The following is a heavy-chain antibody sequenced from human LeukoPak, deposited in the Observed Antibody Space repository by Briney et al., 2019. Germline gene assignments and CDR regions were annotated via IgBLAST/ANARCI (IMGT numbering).Heavy chain of an antibody. Sequence: KASETLSLTCSVSVDAIVSVDAISGHYWSWIRQPPGKGLEGIGYIYYSGTASYNPSLESRLSISEDTSKSQFSLNLSSVTAADTAVYYCARQNYRSSGSSFDYWGQGILVTVSP. CDR1: VDAIVSVDAISGHY. CDR2: IYYSGTA. CDR3: ARQNYRSSGSSFDY. J-gene: IGHJ4*02. V-gene: IGHV4-59*11. D-gene: IGHD3-10*01.